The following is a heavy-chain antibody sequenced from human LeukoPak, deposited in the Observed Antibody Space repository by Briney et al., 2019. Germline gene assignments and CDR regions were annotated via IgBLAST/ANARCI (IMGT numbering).Heavy chain of an antibody. CDR1: GGSIGSSSYY. D-gene: IGHD3-16*01. J-gene: IGHJ4*02. CDR3: AIGVEFDY. CDR2: IYYSGST. V-gene: IGHV4-39*07. Sequence: SETLSLTCTVSGGSIGSSSYYWGWIRQPPGKGLEWIGSIYYSGSTYYNPSLRSRVTISVDTSKNQFSLKLSSVTAADTAVYYCAIGVEFDYWGQGTLVTVSS.